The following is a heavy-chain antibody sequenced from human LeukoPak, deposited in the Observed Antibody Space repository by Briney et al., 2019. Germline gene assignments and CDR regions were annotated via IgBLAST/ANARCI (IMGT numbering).Heavy chain of an antibody. CDR1: GFTFSDYN. CDR3: ARAYSGYTYGYHY. V-gene: IGHV3-48*01. Sequence: PGGSLRLSCAASGFTFSDYNMNWVRQPPGKGLEWVSYTSSSSSSTIYYADSVKGRFTISRDNAKNSLYLQMNSLRAEDTAVYYCARAYSGYTYGYHYWGQGTLVTVSS. CDR2: TSSSSSSTI. D-gene: IGHD5-18*01. J-gene: IGHJ4*02.